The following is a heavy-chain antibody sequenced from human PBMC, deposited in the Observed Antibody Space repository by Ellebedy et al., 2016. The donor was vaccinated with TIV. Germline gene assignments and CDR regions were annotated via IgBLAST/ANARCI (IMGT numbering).Heavy chain of an antibody. Sequence: GGSLRLSCAASGFTFSSYWMHWVRQAPGKGLMWVSRINGDGTTTSYADSVKGRFTISRDNAKNTVYLQMNSLRAEDTAVYYCYRQTNASADYWGQGTLVTVSS. CDR3: YRQTNASADY. V-gene: IGHV3-74*01. J-gene: IGHJ4*02. CDR2: INGDGTTT. D-gene: IGHD3-16*01. CDR1: GFTFSSYW.